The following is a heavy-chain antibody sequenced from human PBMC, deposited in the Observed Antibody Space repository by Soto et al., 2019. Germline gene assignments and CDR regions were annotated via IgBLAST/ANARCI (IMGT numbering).Heavy chain of an antibody. V-gene: IGHV4-34*01. CDR2: INHSGST. CDR1: GGSFSGYY. Sequence: SETLSLTCAVYGGSFSGYYWSWIRQPPGKGLEWIGEINHSGSTNYNPSLKSRVTISVDTSKNQFSLKLSSVTAADTAVYYCARAIKDQTGGHFDYWGQGTLVTVSS. J-gene: IGHJ4*02. D-gene: IGHD3-10*01. CDR3: ARAIKDQTGGHFDY.